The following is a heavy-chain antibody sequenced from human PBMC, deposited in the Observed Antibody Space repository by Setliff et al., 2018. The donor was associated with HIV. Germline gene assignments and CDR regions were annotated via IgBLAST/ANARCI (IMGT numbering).Heavy chain of an antibody. CDR1: GDSISSGGFY. J-gene: IGHJ5*02. Sequence: NPSETLSLTCTVSGDSISSGGFYCNWFRQYPEKGLEWIGWIHYSGRTNFNPSLRSQATISFDTSKNQFSLNLTSVTAADTAAYYCARAPFRGGSFGWFDPWGQGTLVTVSS. V-gene: IGHV4-31*01. D-gene: IGHD2-15*01. CDR3: ARAPFRGGSFGWFDP. CDR2: IHYSGRT.